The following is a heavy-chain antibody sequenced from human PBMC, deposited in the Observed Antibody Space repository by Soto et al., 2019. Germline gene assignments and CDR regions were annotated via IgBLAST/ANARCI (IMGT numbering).Heavy chain of an antibody. CDR1: GGSISSGGYY. Sequence: QVQLQESGPGLVKPSQTLSLTCTVSGGSISSGGYYWSWIRQHPGKGLEWIGYIYYSGSTYYNPXLKTRVTISVXXSXTXXSLKLSSVTAADTAVYYCARDRASGIGDHGGAFEIWGQGTMVTVSS. V-gene: IGHV4-31*03. D-gene: IGHD3-10*01. CDR2: IYYSGST. CDR3: ARDRASGIGDHGGAFEI. J-gene: IGHJ3*02.